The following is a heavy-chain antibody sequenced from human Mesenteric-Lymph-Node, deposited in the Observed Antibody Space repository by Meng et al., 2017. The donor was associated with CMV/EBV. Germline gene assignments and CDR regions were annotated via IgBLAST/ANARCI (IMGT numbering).Heavy chain of an antibody. V-gene: IGHV1-8*02. D-gene: IGHD1-1*01. CDR3: ARGTRTTES. Sequence: ASVKVSCKASGYTFTGYYMHWVRQASGQGLEWMGWMNPNSGNTGYAQKFQGRITMTRNTSITTAYMELTSLRSEDTAVYYCARGTRTTESWGQGTLVTVSS. CDR1: GYTFTGYY. CDR2: MNPNSGNT. J-gene: IGHJ5*02.